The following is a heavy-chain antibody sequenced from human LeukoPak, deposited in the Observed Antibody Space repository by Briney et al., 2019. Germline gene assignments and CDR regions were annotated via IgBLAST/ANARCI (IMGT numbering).Heavy chain of an antibody. CDR1: GYTFTSNY. J-gene: IGHJ4*02. D-gene: IGHD6-19*01. CDR2: INPSGGST. CDR3: ARVRIAVTHGDYFAY. V-gene: IGHV1-46*01. Sequence: ASVNVSCTASGYTFTSNYMYWVRQAPGQGLEWMGIINPSGGSTSYAQKFQGRVTMTRDTSTSTVYMELSSLRSEDTAVYYCARVRIAVTHGDYFAYWGQGTLVTVSS.